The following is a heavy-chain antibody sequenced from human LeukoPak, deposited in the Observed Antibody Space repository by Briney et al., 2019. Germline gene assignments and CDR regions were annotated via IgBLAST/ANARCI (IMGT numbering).Heavy chain of an antibody. CDR1: GGSVSGFF. D-gene: IGHD3-10*01. Sequence: SESLSLTCTVSGGSVSGFFWTWIRQPPGRGMEWIGSIYYSGRSTKYNSSLKSRVTISVDTSKSQFSLNLNSATAADTAVYYCARTSRHFYGSGTNLTPWPAGMDVWGQGTMVTVSS. CDR2: IYYSGRST. J-gene: IGHJ6*02. V-gene: IGHV4-59*02. CDR3: ARTSRHFYGSGTNLTPWPAGMDV.